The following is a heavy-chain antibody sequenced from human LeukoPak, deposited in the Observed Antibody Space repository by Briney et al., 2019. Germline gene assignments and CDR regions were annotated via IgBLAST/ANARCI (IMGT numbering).Heavy chain of an antibody. J-gene: IGHJ6*03. CDR3: AKRGLWFGESSYYYYMDV. Sequence: GGSLRLSCAASGFTFSSYGMHWVRQAPGKGVERVAIIRYDGSNKYNADSVKSRFTISRDNSKNTLYLQMNSLRAEDTAVYYCAKRGLWFGESSYYYYMDVWGKGTTVTISS. CDR2: IRYDGSNK. D-gene: IGHD3-10*01. V-gene: IGHV3-30*02. CDR1: GFTFSSYG.